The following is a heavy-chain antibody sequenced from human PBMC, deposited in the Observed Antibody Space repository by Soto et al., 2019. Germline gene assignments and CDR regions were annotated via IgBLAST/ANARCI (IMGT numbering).Heavy chain of an antibody. J-gene: IGHJ5*01. CDR3: AKGRLAVGSDWFDS. D-gene: IGHD1-26*01. Sequence: QPGGSLRLSCEASGFTFYTYAMIWARQAPGKGLEWVTAIDSDGTDTYYADFVKGRFTVSRDNSKNTLYLQMRSLTAEDTALYYCAKGRLAVGSDWFDSWGPGTLVTVSS. V-gene: IGHV3-23*05. CDR1: GFTFYTYA. CDR2: IDSDGTDT.